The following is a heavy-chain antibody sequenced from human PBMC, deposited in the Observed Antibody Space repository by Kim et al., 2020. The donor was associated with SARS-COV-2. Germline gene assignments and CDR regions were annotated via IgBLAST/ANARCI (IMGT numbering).Heavy chain of an antibody. D-gene: IGHD6-6*01. CDR2: IYYSGST. V-gene: IGHV4-39*01. CDR3: VVIIAARYFDY. Sequence: SETLSLTCTVSGGSISSSSYYWGWIRQPPGKGLEWIGSIYYSGSTYYNPSLKSRVTISVDTSKNQFSLKLSSVTAADTAVYYCVVIIAARYFDYWGQGTLVTVSS. J-gene: IGHJ4*02. CDR1: GGSISSSSYY.